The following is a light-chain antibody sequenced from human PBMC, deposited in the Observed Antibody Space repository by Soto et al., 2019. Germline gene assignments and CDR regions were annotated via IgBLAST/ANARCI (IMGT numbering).Light chain of an antibody. V-gene: IGKV3-11*02. Sequence: DIVLTQSPATLSLSPGERVTLSCRASQNIDTYLAWHQQKPGQAPSLLIYDASSRATGIPARFSGSGSGRDFTLTITSLEPEDSAVYYCQQRSNWPLTFGGGTKVDIK. CDR1: QNIDTY. J-gene: IGKJ4*01. CDR2: DAS. CDR3: QQRSNWPLT.